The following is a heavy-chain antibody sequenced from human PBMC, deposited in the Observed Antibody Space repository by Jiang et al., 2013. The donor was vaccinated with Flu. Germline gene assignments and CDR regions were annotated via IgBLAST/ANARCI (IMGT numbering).Heavy chain of an antibody. CDR2: ISYDGSNK. CDR3: ARERGYSGYGYYYYGMDV. J-gene: IGHJ6*01. D-gene: IGHD5-12*01. CDR1: GFTFSSYA. Sequence: VQLLESGGGVVQPGRSLRLSCAASGFTFSSYAMHWVRQAPGKGLEWVAVISYDGSNKYYADSVKGRFTISRDNSKNTLYLQMNSLRAEDTAVYYCARERGYSGYGYYYYGMDV. V-gene: IGHV3-30-3*01.